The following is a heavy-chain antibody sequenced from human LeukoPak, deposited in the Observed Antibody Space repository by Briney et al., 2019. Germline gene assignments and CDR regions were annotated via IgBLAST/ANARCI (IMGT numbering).Heavy chain of an antibody. CDR3: ARHRLGSGSYNY. D-gene: IGHD3-10*01. J-gene: IGHJ4*02. CDR1: GGSFSGYY. CDR2: INHSGST. Sequence: PSETLSLTCAVYGGSFSGYYWSWIRQPPGKGLEWIGEINHSGSTNYNPSLKSRVTISVDTSKNQFSLKLSSVTAADTAVYYCARHRLGSGSYNYWGQGTLVTVSS. V-gene: IGHV4-34*01.